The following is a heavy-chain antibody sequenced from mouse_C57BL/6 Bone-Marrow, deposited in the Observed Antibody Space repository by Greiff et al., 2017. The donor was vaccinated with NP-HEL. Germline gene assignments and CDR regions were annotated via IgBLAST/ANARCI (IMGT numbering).Heavy chain of an antibody. Sequence: QVQLQQSGAELVRPGASVKLSCKASGYTFTDYYINWVKQRPGQGLEWIARIYPGSGNTYYNEKFKGKATLTAEKSSSTAYMQLSSLTSEDSAVYFCMVTSLYYYAMDYWGQGTSVTVSS. J-gene: IGHJ4*01. CDR2: IYPGSGNT. CDR3: MVTSLYYYAMDY. CDR1: GYTFTDYY. V-gene: IGHV1-76*01. D-gene: IGHD2-3*01.